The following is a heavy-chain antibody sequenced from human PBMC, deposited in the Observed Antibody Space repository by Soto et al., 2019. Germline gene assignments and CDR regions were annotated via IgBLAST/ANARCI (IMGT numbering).Heavy chain of an antibody. J-gene: IGHJ4*02. CDR3: ASGIQLWLRRINSGYSV. Sequence: QVQLVQSGAEVKKPESSVKVSCKAPGGTFSTYAISLVRQAPGQGLEWMGGIIPMFGTANYAQRFQDRVTITADESTNTVYMELSSLRSEYTAVYFCASGIQLWLRRINSGYSVWGQGTLVTVSS. CDR1: GGTFSTYA. V-gene: IGHV1-69*12. D-gene: IGHD5-18*01. CDR2: IIPMFGTA.